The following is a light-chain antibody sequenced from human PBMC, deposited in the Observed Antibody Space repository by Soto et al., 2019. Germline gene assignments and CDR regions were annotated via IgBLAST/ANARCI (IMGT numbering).Light chain of an antibody. Sequence: QSVLTQPPSASGTPGQRVTISCSGSTSNIGSNYVYWYQQLPGTAPKLLIYRNNQRPSGVPDRFSGAKSGTSASLAISGPRTEDEADYSCATWDDSLSGYIFGTGTKVTVL. CDR1: TSNIGSNY. CDR2: RNN. J-gene: IGLJ1*01. CDR3: ATWDDSLSGYI. V-gene: IGLV1-47*01.